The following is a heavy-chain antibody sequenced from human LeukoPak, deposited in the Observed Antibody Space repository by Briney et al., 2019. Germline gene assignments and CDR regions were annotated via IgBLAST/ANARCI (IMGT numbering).Heavy chain of an antibody. CDR1: GGSFSGYY. CDR3: ARGRFWSGYPLGPYYFDY. CDR2: INHSGST. V-gene: IGHV4-34*01. D-gene: IGHD3-3*01. J-gene: IGHJ4*02. Sequence: PSETLSLTCAVYGGSFSGYYWSWIRQPPGKGLEWIGEINHSGSTNYNPSLKSRVTISVDTSKNQFSLKLSSVTAADTAVYYRARGRFWSGYPLGPYYFDYWGQGTLVTVSS.